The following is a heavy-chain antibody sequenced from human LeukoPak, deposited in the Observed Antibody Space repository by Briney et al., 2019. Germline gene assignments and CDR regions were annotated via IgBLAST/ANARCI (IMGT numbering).Heavy chain of an antibody. J-gene: IGHJ4*02. CDR3: AREGGYSYGDAPLHFDY. D-gene: IGHD5-18*01. V-gene: IGHV4-4*08. CDR2: MSTSGST. CDR1: GGSFSSYY. Sequence: SETLSLTCAVYGGSFSSYYWSWIRQPPGKGLEWIGRMSTSGSTNYNPSLKSRVTISVDTSKNQFSLKLSSVTAADTAVYYCAREGGYSYGDAPLHFDYWGQGTLVTVSS.